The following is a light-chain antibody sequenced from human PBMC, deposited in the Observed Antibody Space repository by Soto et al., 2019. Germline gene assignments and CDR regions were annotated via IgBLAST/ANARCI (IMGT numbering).Light chain of an antibody. V-gene: IGLV1-51*01. Sequence: QSVLTQPPSVSAAPGQKVTISCSGSSSNIGNNFVSWYQQVPGTAPKLLIYDNNQRPSGIPDRFSGSKSATSATLGITGLQTGDEADYYCGTWDSSLSAWVFGGGTKLTVL. CDR2: DNN. CDR3: GTWDSSLSAWV. CDR1: SSNIGNNF. J-gene: IGLJ3*02.